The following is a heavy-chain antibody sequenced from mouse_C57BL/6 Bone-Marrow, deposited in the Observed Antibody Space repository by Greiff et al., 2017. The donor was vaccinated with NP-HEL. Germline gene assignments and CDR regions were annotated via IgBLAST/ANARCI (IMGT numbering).Heavy chain of an antibody. CDR2: ISDGGSYT. D-gene: IGHD1-1*01. CDR1: GFTFSSYA. Sequence: EVQLVESGGGLVKPGGSLKLSCAASGFTFSSYAMSWVRQTPEKRLEWVATISDGGSYTYYPDNVKGRVTISRDNAKNNLYLQMSHLKSEDTAMYYCARADYYYGSDAMDYWGQGTSVTVSS. V-gene: IGHV5-4*01. CDR3: ARADYYYGSDAMDY. J-gene: IGHJ4*01.